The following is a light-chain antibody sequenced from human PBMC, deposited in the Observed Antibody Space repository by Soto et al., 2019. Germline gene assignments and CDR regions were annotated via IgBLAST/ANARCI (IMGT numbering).Light chain of an antibody. J-gene: IGKJ3*01. CDR2: AAS. CDR3: QQYNSASRGLT. CDR1: QGISNY. V-gene: IGKV1-27*01. Sequence: DIQMTQSPSSLSASVGDRVTITCRASQGISNYLAWYQQKPGKVPKLLIYAASTLQSGVPSRFSSSGSGTDFTLTISSLQPEDVATYYCQQYNSASRGLTFGPGTKVDI.